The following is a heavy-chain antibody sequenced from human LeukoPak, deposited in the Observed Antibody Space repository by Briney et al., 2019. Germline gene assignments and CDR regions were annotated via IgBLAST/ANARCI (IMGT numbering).Heavy chain of an antibody. J-gene: IGHJ4*02. D-gene: IGHD3-22*01. Sequence: SETLSLTCTVSGYSISSGYYWGWIRQPPGEGLEWIGSIYHSGSTNYNPSLKSRVTISVDTSKNQFSLKLSSVTAADTAVYYCARAGEHYYDSAEFFDYWGQGTLVTVSS. CDR2: IYHSGST. CDR1: GYSISSGYY. V-gene: IGHV4-38-2*02. CDR3: ARAGEHYYDSAEFFDY.